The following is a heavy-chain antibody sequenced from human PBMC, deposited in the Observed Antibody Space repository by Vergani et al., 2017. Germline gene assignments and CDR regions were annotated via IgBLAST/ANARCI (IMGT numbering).Heavy chain of an antibody. J-gene: IGHJ6*02. CDR2: LRYDGSNE. Sequence: QVQLVESGGGVVQPGGSLRLSCAASGFSFSTYGMHWVRQAPGRGLEWVAFLRYDGSNEYYGDAVKGRFIISRDNSKNMLSLEMHSLRPEDTAVYYCANSYCSSFSCYPFYGMKVWGQGPRSPSP. CDR3: ANSYCSSFSCYPFYGMKV. D-gene: IGHD2-2*01. V-gene: IGHV3-30*02. CDR1: GFSFSTYG.